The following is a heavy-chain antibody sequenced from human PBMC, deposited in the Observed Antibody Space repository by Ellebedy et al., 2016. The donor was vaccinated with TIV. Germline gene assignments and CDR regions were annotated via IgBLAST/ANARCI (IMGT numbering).Heavy chain of an antibody. CDR3: ARHAGFGELEDWFDP. D-gene: IGHD3-10*01. J-gene: IGHJ5*02. V-gene: IGHV4-34*01. CDR1: GGSFSGYY. Sequence: SETLSLXXAVYGGSFSGYYWSWIRQPPGKGLEWIGEINHSGSTNYNPSLKSRVTISVDTSKNQFSLKLSSVTAADTAVYYCARHAGFGELEDWFDPWGQGTLVTVSS. CDR2: INHSGST.